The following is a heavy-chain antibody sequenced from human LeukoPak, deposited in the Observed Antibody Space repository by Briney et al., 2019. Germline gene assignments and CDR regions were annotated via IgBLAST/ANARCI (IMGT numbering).Heavy chain of an antibody. V-gene: IGHV1-18*01. J-gene: IGHJ4*02. CDR1: GYTFTDNG. D-gene: IGHD3-16*02. CDR2: ISANSGKT. CDR3: ARDKNYRFDY. Sequence: ASVKVSCKASGYTFTDNGISWVRQAPGEGLEWMGWISANSGKTNYAQRFQGRVTMTRETSSGTVYMELRSLRSDDTAVYFCARDKNYRFDYWGQGTLVSVTS.